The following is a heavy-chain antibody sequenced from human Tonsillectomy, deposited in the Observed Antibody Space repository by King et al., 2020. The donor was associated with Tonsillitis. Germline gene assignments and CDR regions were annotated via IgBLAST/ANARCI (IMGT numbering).Heavy chain of an antibody. CDR1: GFTFDDYA. J-gene: IGHJ3*02. Sequence: VQLVESGGGLVQPGRSLRLSCAASGFTFDDYAMHWVRQAPGKGLEWVSGISWNSGSIDYADSVKGRFTISRDNAKNSLYLQMNSLRAEDTALYYCAKDMGVGATGDAFDIWGQGTMVTVSS. CDR3: AKDMGVGATGDAFDI. V-gene: IGHV3-9*01. D-gene: IGHD1-26*01. CDR2: ISWNSGSI.